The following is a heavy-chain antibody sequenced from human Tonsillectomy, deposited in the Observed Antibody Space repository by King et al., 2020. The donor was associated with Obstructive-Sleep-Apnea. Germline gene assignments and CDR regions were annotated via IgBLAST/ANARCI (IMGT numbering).Heavy chain of an antibody. CDR2: ILPQLGTA. V-gene: IGHV1-69*12. J-gene: IGHJ4*02. CDR1: GGSFSNYP. D-gene: IGHD1-26*01. Sequence: QLVQSGAEVKKPGSSVKISCKASGGSFSNYPISWVRQAPGQGLEWMGGILPQLGTANYPQKFQGRVTISADESTNTAFMELRNLRSDDTAVFYCVTGIVGITPFDYWGQGTLVTVSS. CDR3: VTGIVGITPFDY.